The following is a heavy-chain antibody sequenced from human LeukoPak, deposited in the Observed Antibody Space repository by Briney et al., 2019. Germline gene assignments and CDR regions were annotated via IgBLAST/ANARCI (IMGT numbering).Heavy chain of an antibody. CDR1: GGTFSSYA. CDR3: ARGPVERFLEGPGEYYYYYYYMDV. D-gene: IGHD3-3*01. J-gene: IGHJ6*03. V-gene: IGHV1-69*05. Sequence: GPSVKVSCKASGGTFSSYAISWVRQAPGQGLEWMGGIIPIFGTANYAQKFQGRVTITTDESTSTAYMELSSLRSEDTAVYYCARGPVERFLEGPGEYYYYYYYMDVWGKGTTVTVSS. CDR2: IIPIFGTA.